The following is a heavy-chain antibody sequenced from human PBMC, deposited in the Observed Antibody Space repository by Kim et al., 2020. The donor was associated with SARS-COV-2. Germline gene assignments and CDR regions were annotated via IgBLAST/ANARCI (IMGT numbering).Heavy chain of an antibody. CDR2: IIPIFGTA. V-gene: IGHV1-69*13. CDR3: AVGGVSAVAGDYYYYGMDV. J-gene: IGHJ6*02. CDR1: GGTFSSYA. Sequence: SVKVSCKASGGTFSSYAISWVRQAPGQGLEWMGGIIPIFGTANYAQKFQGRVTITADESTSTAYMELSSLRSEDTAVYYCAVGGVSAVAGDYYYYGMDVWGQGTTVTVSS. D-gene: IGHD6-19*01.